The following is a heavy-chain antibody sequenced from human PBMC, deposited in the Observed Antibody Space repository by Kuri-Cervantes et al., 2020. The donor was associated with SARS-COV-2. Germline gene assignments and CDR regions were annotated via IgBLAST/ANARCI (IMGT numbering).Heavy chain of an antibody. J-gene: IGHJ4*02. CDR3: AKDPGERYYYDTEPYYFDY. CDR2: IRSSSSYT. CDR1: GFTFSDYY. Sequence: GGSLRLSCAASGFTFSDYYMSWIRQAPGKGLEWVSYIRSSSSYTNYADSVKGRFTISRDNAKNSLYLQMDSLRAEDTAVYYCAKDPGERYYYDTEPYYFDYWGQGTLVTVSS. V-gene: IGHV3-11*06. D-gene: IGHD3-22*01.